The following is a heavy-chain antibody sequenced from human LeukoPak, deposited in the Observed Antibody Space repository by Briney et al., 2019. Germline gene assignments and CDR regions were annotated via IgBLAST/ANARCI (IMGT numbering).Heavy chain of an antibody. J-gene: IGHJ3*02. V-gene: IGHV3-7*01. CDR2: IKPDEGEK. CDR3: ARVKETVDAFDI. D-gene: IGHD4-11*01. CDR1: GFTFSSDW. Sequence: GGSLRLSCAASGFTFSSDWMIWVRQAPGKGLEWVANIKPDEGEKYYVDSVKGRFTVSRDNAKNSLYLQMNSLRAEDTAVYYCARVKETVDAFDIWGQGTMVTVSS.